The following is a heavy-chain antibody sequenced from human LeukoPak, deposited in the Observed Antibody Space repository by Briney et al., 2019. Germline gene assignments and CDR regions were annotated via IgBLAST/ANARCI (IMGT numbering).Heavy chain of an antibody. CDR3: ARDSSGLNYYYYYYMDV. CDR1: GGSISSYY. J-gene: IGHJ6*03. CDR2: IYTSGST. Sequence: SETLSLTCTVSGGSISSYYSSWIRQPAGKGLEWFGRIYTSGSTNYNPSLKSRVTMSVDTSKNQFSLKLSSVTAADTSVYYCARDSSGLNYYYYYYMDVWGKRTTVTVSS. D-gene: IGHD6-19*01. V-gene: IGHV4-4*07.